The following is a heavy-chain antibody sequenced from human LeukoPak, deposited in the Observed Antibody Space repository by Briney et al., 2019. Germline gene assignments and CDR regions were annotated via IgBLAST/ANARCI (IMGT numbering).Heavy chain of an antibody. D-gene: IGHD3-22*01. CDR1: GYTFTSYD. CDR3: AKDASAQYYYDSSGYVYYFDY. Sequence: ASVKVSCKASGYTFTSYDINWVRQVTGQGLEWMGWMNPKSGNTGYAQKFQGRVTITRNTSISTAYMEVSSLRYEDTAVYYCAKDASAQYYYDSSGYVYYFDYWGQGTLVTVSS. V-gene: IGHV1-8*03. J-gene: IGHJ4*02. CDR2: MNPKSGNT.